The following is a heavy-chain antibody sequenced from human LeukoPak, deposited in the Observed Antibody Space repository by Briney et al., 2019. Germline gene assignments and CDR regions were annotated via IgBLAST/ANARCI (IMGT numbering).Heavy chain of an antibody. CDR1: GGSISSHY. Sequence: TSETLSLTCTVSGGSISSHYWSWIRQPPGKGLEWIGYIYYSGSTTYNPSLKSRVTISVDTSKNQFSLKLSSVTAADTAVYYCARAPRSSFYNWFDPWGQGTLVTVSS. J-gene: IGHJ5*02. V-gene: IGHV4-59*11. CDR3: ARAPRSSFYNWFDP. D-gene: IGHD6-13*01. CDR2: IYYSGST.